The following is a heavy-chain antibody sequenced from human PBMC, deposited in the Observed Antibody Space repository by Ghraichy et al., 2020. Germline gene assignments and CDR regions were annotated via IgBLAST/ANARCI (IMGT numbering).Heavy chain of an antibody. CDR1: GFTFSSYW. J-gene: IGHJ6*02. CDR2: IKEDGSDK. D-gene: IGHD2-2*01. Sequence: GGSLRLSCAVSGFTFSSYWMSWVRQVPGKGLEWVASIKEDGSDKSYVDSLRGRFTISRDNAKNSLYLQMSSLRAEDTAVYYCARRLVVPDASGWGYGMDVWGQGTTVTVSS. CDR3: ARRLVVPDASGWGYGMDV. V-gene: IGHV3-7*01.